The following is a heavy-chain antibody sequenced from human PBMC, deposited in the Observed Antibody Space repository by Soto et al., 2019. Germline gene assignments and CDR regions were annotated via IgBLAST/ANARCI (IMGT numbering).Heavy chain of an antibody. CDR2: MYHGWFS. CDR1: GYAINSGYY. J-gene: IGHJ4*02. Sequence: KLSETLSLTCGVSGYAINSGYYWGWIRQSPGKGLEWIGNMYHGWFSYYNPSLKGRVTISVDTWKNRFSLNLRSVTAADTAVYYCARTVVVVVSNVPDHFDCWGKGMLVIVYS. V-gene: IGHV4-38-2*01. D-gene: IGHD2-15*01. CDR3: ARTVVVVVSNVPDHFDC.